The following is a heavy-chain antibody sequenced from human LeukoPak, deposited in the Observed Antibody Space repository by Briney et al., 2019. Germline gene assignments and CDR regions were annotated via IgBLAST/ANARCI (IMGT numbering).Heavy chain of an antibody. D-gene: IGHD4-17*01. V-gene: IGHV3-21*01. J-gene: IGHJ4*02. CDR1: GVTFSSYS. CDR2: ISSSSSDI. Sequence: PGGSLRLSCAASGVTFSSYSMNSLRQAPGKGLDWVSSISSSSSDIYYADSVKGRFTISRDNAKNSLYLQMNSLRAEDTAVYYCARDPSVYDYGDYPDYWGQGTLVTVSS. CDR3: ARDPSVYDYGDYPDY.